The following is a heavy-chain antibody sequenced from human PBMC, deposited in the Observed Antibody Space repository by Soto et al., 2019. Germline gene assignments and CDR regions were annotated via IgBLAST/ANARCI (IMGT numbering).Heavy chain of an antibody. D-gene: IGHD6-19*01. CDR3: ATSRISIAVAGETEYFFDY. V-gene: IGHV1-2*04. Sequence: ASVKVSGKASGYIFTGYYMHWVRQAPGQGLEWMGWINPNSGDTNYTQKFQGWVTMTRDTSINTAYMELSRLRSDDTAVYYCATSRISIAVAGETEYFFDYWGKGTPVTVSS. J-gene: IGHJ4*02. CDR2: INPNSGDT. CDR1: GYIFTGYY.